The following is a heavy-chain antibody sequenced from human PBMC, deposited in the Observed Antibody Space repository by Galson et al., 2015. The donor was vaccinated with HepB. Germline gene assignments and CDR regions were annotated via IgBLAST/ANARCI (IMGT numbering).Heavy chain of an antibody. D-gene: IGHD3-10*01. Sequence: SLRLSCAASGFSFSDHYMDWVRQAPGKELEWVARTRNKASGYTTQYAASVKGRFTISRDDSQKSLYLQMNSLKTEDTAVYYCASLTPVLPPLLWGQGTLVTVSS. CDR1: GFSFSDHY. CDR2: TRNKASGYTT. V-gene: IGHV3-72*01. CDR3: ASLTPVLPPLL. J-gene: IGHJ4*02.